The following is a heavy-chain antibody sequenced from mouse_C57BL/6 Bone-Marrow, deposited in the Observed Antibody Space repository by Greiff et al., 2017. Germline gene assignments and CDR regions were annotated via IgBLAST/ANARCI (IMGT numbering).Heavy chain of an antibody. D-gene: IGHD4-1*01. V-gene: IGHV1-50*01. CDR3: ANWVFDY. Sequence: QVQLQQPGAELVKPGASVKLSCKASGYTFTSYWMQWVKQRPGQGLEWIGEIDPSDSYTNSNQKFKGKATLTVDTSSSTAYMQLSSLTSEDSAVYYCANWVFDYWGQGTTLTVSS. CDR1: GYTFTSYW. J-gene: IGHJ2*01. CDR2: IDPSDSYT.